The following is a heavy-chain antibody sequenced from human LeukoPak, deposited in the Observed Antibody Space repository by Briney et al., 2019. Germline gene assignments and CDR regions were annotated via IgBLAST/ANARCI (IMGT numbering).Heavy chain of an antibody. CDR2: ISSSSYI. V-gene: IGHV3-21*01. J-gene: IGHJ6*02. D-gene: IGHD2-15*01. CDR3: ARDSVGYYYYYYYGMDV. CDR1: GFTFSSYS. Sequence: PGGSLRLSCAASGFTFSSYSMNWVRQAPGKGLEWVSSISSSSYIYYADSVKGRFTISRDNAKNSLYLQMNSLRAEDTAVYYCARDSVGYYYYYYYGMDVWGQGTTVTVSS.